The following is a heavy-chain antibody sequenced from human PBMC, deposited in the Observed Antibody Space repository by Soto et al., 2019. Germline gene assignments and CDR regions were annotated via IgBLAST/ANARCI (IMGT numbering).Heavy chain of an antibody. J-gene: IGHJ4*02. V-gene: IGHV1-69*02. Sequence: QVHLVQFGAEVRKPGSSVKVSCTASGGTFNTHTISWVRQASGLGLEWMGRIIPMLGMSNSPHKFQGRVSITADNSTSTVYMALSRLTSDDTAVYYCATSYGSGSSHFDSWGQGTLVTVSS. CDR3: ATSYGSGSSHFDS. CDR1: GGTFNTHT. D-gene: IGHD3-10*01. CDR2: IIPMLGMS.